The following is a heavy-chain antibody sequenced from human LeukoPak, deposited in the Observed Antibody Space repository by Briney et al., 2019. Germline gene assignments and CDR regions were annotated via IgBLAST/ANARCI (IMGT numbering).Heavy chain of an antibody. V-gene: IGHV4-61*08. CDR1: GGSISSGGYY. Sequence: PSETLSLTCTVSGGSISSGGYYWSWIRQPPGKGLEWIGYIYQSGGTNYNPSLKSRVTISVDTSKNQVSLKLSSVTAADTAVYYCASHRGSSTSPLSPGPYYYYMDVWGKGTTVTVSS. D-gene: IGHD2-2*01. CDR2: IYQSGGT. J-gene: IGHJ6*03. CDR3: ASHRGSSTSPLSPGPYYYYMDV.